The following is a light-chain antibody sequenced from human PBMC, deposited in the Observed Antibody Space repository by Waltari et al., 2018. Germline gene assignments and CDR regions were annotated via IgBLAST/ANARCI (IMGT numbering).Light chain of an antibody. J-gene: IGLJ3*02. CDR1: SDSVSTTYY. CDR3: VLYVGYGIWA. Sequence: QTVVTQEPSFSVSPGGTVTLTCGLTSDSVSTTYYPSWYQQTPGQPPRTLITNPNTRSSGVPDRFSGSILGGKAALTITGAQADDESDYYCVLYVGYGIWAFGGGTKLTVL. CDR2: NPN. V-gene: IGLV8-61*01.